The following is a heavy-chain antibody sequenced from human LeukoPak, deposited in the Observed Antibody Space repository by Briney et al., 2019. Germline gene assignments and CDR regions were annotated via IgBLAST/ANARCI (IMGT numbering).Heavy chain of an antibody. Sequence: PGGSLRLSCAASGFTFSSYEMNWVRQAPGKGLEWVSYISSSGSTIYYADSVKSRFTISRDNAKNSLYLQMNSLRAEDTAVYYCAREGIAAAGTIPLDCWGQGTLVTVSS. CDR3: AREGIAAAGTIPLDC. J-gene: IGHJ4*02. CDR1: GFTFSSYE. CDR2: ISSSGSTI. D-gene: IGHD6-13*01. V-gene: IGHV3-48*03.